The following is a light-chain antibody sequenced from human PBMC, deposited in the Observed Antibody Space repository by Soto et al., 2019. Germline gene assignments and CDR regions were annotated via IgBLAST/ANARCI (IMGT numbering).Light chain of an antibody. CDR3: SSYRGSSTVV. Sequence: QSVLTQPASVSGSPGQSITISCTGTSSDSGAYNYVSWYQQHPGKAPKLMLFDVSNRPSGVSNRFAGSKSGNTASLTISGLQAEDEADYYCSSYRGSSTVVFGGGTKLTVL. J-gene: IGLJ2*01. CDR2: DVS. CDR1: SSDSGAYNY. V-gene: IGLV2-14*01.